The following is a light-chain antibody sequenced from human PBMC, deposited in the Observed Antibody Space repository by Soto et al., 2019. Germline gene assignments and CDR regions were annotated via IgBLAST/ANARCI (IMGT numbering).Light chain of an antibody. V-gene: IGLV1-47*02. CDR2: SNN. CDR1: SSNIGGTNY. J-gene: IGLJ2*01. CDR3: ASWDDRLGAVI. Sequence: QSVLTQPPSASGTPGQTVFISCSGSSSNIGGTNYAYWYQQLPGAAPKLLMHSNNLRPSGVPERISGSKFGTAASLAISGLRSEDEAVYYCASWDDRLGAVIFGGETKLTVL.